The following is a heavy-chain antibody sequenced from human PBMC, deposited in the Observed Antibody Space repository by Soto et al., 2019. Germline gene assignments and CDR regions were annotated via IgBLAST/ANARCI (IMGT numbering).Heavy chain of an antibody. D-gene: IGHD3-22*01. V-gene: IGHV4-34*01. J-gene: IGHJ5*02. CDR2: INHSGNT. CDR3: ARHSYFDGSGYYLGWFDP. CDR1: GASLSDNY. Sequence: SETLSLTCAVYGASLSDNYCNWLRQPPGKGLEWIGEINHSGNTNYNPSLRSRVTISIDTSKNQLSLNLRSVSAADTAVYYCARHSYFDGSGYYLGWFDPWGQGTLVTVSS.